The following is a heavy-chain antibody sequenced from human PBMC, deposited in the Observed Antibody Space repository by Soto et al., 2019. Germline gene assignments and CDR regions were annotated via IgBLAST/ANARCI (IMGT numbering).Heavy chain of an antibody. CDR1: GGTFSSYA. CDR2: IIPIFGTA. J-gene: IGHJ6*02. D-gene: IGHD3-3*01. V-gene: IGHV1-69*01. Sequence: QVQLVQSGAEVKKPGSSVKVSCKASGGTFSSYAISWVRQAPGQGLEWMGGIIPIFGTANYAQKFQGRVTITADESTSTAYMELSSLRSEDTAVYYCARHSHYDFWSAYPSPFYYYYYGMDVWGQGTTVTVSS. CDR3: ARHSHYDFWSAYPSPFYYYYYGMDV.